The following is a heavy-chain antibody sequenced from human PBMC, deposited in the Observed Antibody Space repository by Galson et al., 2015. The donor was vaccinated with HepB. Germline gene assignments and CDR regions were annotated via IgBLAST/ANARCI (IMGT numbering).Heavy chain of an antibody. CDR3: ARDVQYAFEM. V-gene: IGHV1-18*01. CDR2: ISTNSGNT. Sequence: SVKVSCKASGYTFTRNGISWVRQAPGQGLEWMGWISTNSGNTYYAQKFKDRLIMTTERSTSTAYMALRSLTSDDTAFYYCARDVQYAFEMWGQGTMVTVS. J-gene: IGHJ3*02. D-gene: IGHD3-10*02. CDR1: GYTFTRNG.